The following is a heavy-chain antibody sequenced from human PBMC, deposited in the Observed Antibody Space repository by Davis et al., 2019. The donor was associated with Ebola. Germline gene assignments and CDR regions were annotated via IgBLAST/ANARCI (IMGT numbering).Heavy chain of an antibody. Sequence: SVKVSCKASGGTFSSYAISWVRQAPGQGLEWMGRIIPILGIANYAQKFQGRVTITRDTSASTAYMELSSLRSEDTAVYYCARSGSNFWSGYYAHYYYGMDVWGQGTTVTVSS. V-gene: IGHV1-69*04. CDR3: ARSGSNFWSGYYAHYYYGMDV. D-gene: IGHD3-3*01. CDR2: IIPILGIA. CDR1: GGTFSSYA. J-gene: IGHJ6*02.